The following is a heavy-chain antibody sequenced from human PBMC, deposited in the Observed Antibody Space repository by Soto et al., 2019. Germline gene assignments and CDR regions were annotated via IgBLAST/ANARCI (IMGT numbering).Heavy chain of an antibody. CDR3: AKEDIVVVPAAIYWGDYYGMDV. Sequence: GGSLKLSCAASGFTFSSYAMSWVRQAPGKGLEWVSAISGSGGSTYYADPVKGRFTISRDNSKNTLYLQMNSLRAEDTAVYYCAKEDIVVVPAAIYWGDYYGMDVWGQGTTVTVSS. V-gene: IGHV3-23*01. CDR2: ISGSGGST. J-gene: IGHJ6*02. D-gene: IGHD2-2*01. CDR1: GFTFSSYA.